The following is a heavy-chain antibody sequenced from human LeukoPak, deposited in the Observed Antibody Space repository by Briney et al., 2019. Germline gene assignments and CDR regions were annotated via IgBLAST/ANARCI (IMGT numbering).Heavy chain of an antibody. CDR2: IYYLGST. J-gene: IGHJ4*02. V-gene: IGHV4-59*01. Sequence: PSETLSLTCTVSGGSFSSYCWSWIRQPPGKGLEWICYIYYLGSTNYNASLKKRRTISVGTSKNHFSLMLSSITSADAAVYYCARNNPIAPTIDYGGQGTLVTVSS. D-gene: IGHD1-14*01. CDR1: GGSFSSYC. CDR3: ARNNPIAPTIDY.